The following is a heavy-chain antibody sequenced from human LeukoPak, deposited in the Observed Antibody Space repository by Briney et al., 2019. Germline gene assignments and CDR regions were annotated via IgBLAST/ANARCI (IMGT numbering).Heavy chain of an antibody. CDR1: GFSLGDFN. CDR3: ARGWGGYSSYPPDY. J-gene: IGHJ4*02. CDR2: IGPCSSISYLST. D-gene: IGHD5-12*01. V-gene: IGHV3-48*01. Sequence: GGSLRLSCVAYGFSLGDFNMIWVRQAPGKGLEWLSYIGPCSSISYLSTYSAQSAKGRFTISRDIASNSLFLQMSSLRVEDTAIYYCARGWGGYSSYPPDYWGQGTLVIVSS.